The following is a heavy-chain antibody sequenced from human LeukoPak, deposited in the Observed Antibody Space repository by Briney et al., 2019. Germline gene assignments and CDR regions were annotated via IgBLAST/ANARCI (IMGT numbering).Heavy chain of an antibody. D-gene: IGHD1-1*01. CDR2: INHSGST. V-gene: IGHV4-34*01. CDR1: GGSFSGYY. Sequence: SETLSLTCAVYGGSFSGYYWSWIRQPPGKGLEWIGEINHSGSTNYNPSLKSRVTISVDTSKNQFSLKLSSVTAADTAVYYCARHHLERTSYYYYYMDVWGKGTTVTVSS. J-gene: IGHJ6*03. CDR3: ARHHLERTSYYYYYMDV.